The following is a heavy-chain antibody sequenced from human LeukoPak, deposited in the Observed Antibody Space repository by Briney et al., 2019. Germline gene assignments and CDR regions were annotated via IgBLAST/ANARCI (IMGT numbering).Heavy chain of an antibody. D-gene: IGHD3-10*01. V-gene: IGHV4-39*07. CDR3: ATTPTLWFGELLPTYWYFDL. Sequence: SETLSLTCTVSGGSISSSSYYWGWIRQPPGKGLEWIGSIYYSGSTYYNPSLKSRVTISVDTSKNQFSLKLSSVTAADTAVYYCATTPTLWFGELLPTYWYFDLWGRGTLVTVSS. CDR1: GGSISSSSYY. J-gene: IGHJ2*01. CDR2: IYYSGST.